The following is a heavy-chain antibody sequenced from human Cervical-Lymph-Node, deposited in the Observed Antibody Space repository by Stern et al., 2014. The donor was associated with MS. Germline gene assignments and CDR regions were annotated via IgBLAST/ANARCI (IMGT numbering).Heavy chain of an antibody. J-gene: IGHJ6*02. D-gene: IGHD6-13*01. CDR1: GYTFTSYY. V-gene: IGHV1-46*01. Sequence: QMQLVQSGAEVKKPGASVKVSCKASGYTFTSYYMHWVRQAPGQGLEWMGIINPSGGSTSYAQKFQGRVTMTRDTSTSTVYMELSSLRSEDTAVYYCARGRIAAAGTSPGGMDVWGQGTTVTVSS. CDR2: INPSGGST. CDR3: ARGRIAAAGTSPGGMDV.